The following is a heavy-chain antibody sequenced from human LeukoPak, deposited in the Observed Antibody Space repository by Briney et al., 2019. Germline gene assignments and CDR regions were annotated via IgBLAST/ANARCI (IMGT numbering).Heavy chain of an antibody. J-gene: IGHJ3*02. D-gene: IGHD3-22*01. CDR1: GGSIRSYY. V-gene: IGHV4-59*08. Sequence: SETLSLTCTVSGGSIRSYYWSWIRQPPGKGLEWIGYIYHSENANYNPSLKSRITISIDTSKNQFSLNLNSVTAADTAVYYCARVGGYPLSAFDIWGQGTMVTVS. CDR2: IYHSENA. CDR3: ARVGGYPLSAFDI.